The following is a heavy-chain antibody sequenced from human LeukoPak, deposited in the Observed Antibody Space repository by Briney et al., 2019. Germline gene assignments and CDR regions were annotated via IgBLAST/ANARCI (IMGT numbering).Heavy chain of an antibody. CDR2: IKHDGIEM. Sequence: GGSLRLSCAASGFSFSNYWMSWVRQAPGKGLEWVANIKHDGIEMNYADPAKGRFTISRDNAKNSLYLQMTSLRAEDTALYYCTRATGWYPDYWGQGTLITVSS. CDR3: TRATGWYPDY. CDR1: GFSFSNYW. V-gene: IGHV3-7*01. D-gene: IGHD6-19*01. J-gene: IGHJ4*02.